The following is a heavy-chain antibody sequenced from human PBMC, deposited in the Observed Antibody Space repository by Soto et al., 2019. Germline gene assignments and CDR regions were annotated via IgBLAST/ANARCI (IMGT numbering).Heavy chain of an antibody. Sequence: SVKVSCKASGGTFSSYAISWVRQAPGQGLEWMGGIIPIFGTANYAQKFQGRVTITADKSTSTLYLQMNSLRAEDTAVYYCAKYSDSSGDYYYGLDVWGQGTTVTVSS. V-gene: IGHV1-69*06. CDR2: IIPIFGTA. CDR3: AKYSDSSGDYYYGLDV. J-gene: IGHJ6*02. CDR1: GGTFSSYA. D-gene: IGHD6-6*01.